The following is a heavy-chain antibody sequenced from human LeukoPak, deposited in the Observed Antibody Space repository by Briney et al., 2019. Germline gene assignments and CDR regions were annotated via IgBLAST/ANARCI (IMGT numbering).Heavy chain of an antibody. J-gene: IGHJ6*03. D-gene: IGHD3-10*01. CDR3: ARRSSVRGASPLDYYYMDV. CDR2: ISSSSSYI. CDR1: GFMFSNYG. V-gene: IGHV3-21*01. Sequence: PGGTLRLSCAASGFMFSNYGMNWARQAPGRGLEWVSSISSSSSYIYYADSVKGRFTISRDNAKNSQYLQMNSLRAEDTAVYYCARRSSVRGASPLDYYYMDVWGKGTTVTVSS.